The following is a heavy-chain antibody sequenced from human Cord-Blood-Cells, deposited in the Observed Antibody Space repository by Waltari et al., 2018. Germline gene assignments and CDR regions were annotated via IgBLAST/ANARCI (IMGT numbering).Heavy chain of an antibody. J-gene: IGHJ5*02. CDR2: INHRGST. V-gene: IGHV4-34*01. D-gene: IGHD1-26*01. CDR3: ARGGGSYYNWFDP. CDR1: GGSFSGYY. Sequence: QVQLQQWGAGLLKPSETLSLTCAVYGGSFSGYYWSWISQPPGKGLEGIGEINHRGSTNYTPSLKLRVTISVDTSKNQFSLKLSSVTAADTAVYYCARGGGSYYNWFDPWGQGTLVTVSS.